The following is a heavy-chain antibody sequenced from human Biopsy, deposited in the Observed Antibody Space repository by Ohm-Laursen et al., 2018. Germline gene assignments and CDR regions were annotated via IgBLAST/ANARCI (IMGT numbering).Heavy chain of an antibody. CDR1: GYTFTSYD. D-gene: IGHD1-7*01. J-gene: IGHJ5*02. CDR2: LNPVSGNS. V-gene: IGHV1-8*01. CDR3: GRAVRNQLLTDP. Sequence: SVKVSCTVSGYTFTSYDITWVRQASGQGPEWIGWLNPVSGNSNFGQKFRGRVTVTSDTSISTAYMELSGLTSDDTATYYCGRAVRNQLLTDPWGQGTLVTVTS.